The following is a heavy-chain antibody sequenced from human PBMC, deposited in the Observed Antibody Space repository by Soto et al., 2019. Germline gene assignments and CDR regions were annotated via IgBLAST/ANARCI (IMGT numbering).Heavy chain of an antibody. Sequence: GGSLRLSCAASGFTFSSYWMSWVRQAPGKGLERVANIKQDGSEKYYVDSVKGRFTISRDNAKNSLYLQMNSLRAEDTAVYYCATYYDFWSGPPYYFDYWGQGTLVTVSS. J-gene: IGHJ4*02. D-gene: IGHD3-3*01. CDR2: IKQDGSEK. V-gene: IGHV3-7*01. CDR3: ATYYDFWSGPPYYFDY. CDR1: GFTFSSYW.